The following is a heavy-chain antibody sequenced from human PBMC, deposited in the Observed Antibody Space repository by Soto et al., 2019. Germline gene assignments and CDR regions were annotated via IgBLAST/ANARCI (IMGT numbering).Heavy chain of an antibody. V-gene: IGHV4-39*01. Sequence: PLVLLSHTRRVASGSISSSTHYRGWNHQPPGKGLEWIGSIYYSGSTYYNPSLKSRVTISVDTSKNQFSLKLSSVTVADTAVYYCARKRVDTYDFDYWGQGTLVTVSS. D-gene: IGHD5-18*01. CDR3: ARKRVDTYDFDY. CDR2: IYYSGST. CDR1: SGSISSSTHY. J-gene: IGHJ4*02.